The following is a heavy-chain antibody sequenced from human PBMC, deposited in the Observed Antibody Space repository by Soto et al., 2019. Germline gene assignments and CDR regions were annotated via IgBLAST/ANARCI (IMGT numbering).Heavy chain of an antibody. CDR1: GNTVPSYA. V-gene: IGHV1-3*01. Sequence: GASVKVSCKASGNTVPSYAMQWVRQAPGQRLEWMGWINAGNGNTKYSQKFQGRVTITRDTSASTAYMELSSLRSEDTAVYYCARAPGGPGIAEYWGQGTLVTVSS. CDR3: ARAPGGPGIAEY. J-gene: IGHJ4*02. CDR2: INAGNGNT. D-gene: IGHD6-13*01.